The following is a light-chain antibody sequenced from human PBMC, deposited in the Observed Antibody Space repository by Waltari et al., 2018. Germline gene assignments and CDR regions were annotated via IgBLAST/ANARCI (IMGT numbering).Light chain of an antibody. V-gene: IGLV2-14*01. CDR1: SSDIGTYNF. CDR3: TSYTTSSTWV. J-gene: IGLJ3*02. Sequence: QSALTQPASVSGTPGQSITISCTGTSSDIGTYNFVSWYQQHPGKVPKLMIFDVTKRPSGVSDRFFGSKSVNTASLTISGLQAEDEANYYCTSYTTSSTWVFGGGTRLTVL. CDR2: DVT.